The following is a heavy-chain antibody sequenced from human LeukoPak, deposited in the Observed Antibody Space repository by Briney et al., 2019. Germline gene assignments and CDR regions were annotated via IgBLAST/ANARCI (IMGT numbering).Heavy chain of an antibody. J-gene: IGHJ4*02. CDR2: IFYSGAT. CDR1: GGSISSGTYF. CDR3: ARHGHKNEYNSPGVDY. Sequence: SETLSLTCTVSGGSISSGTYFWGWIRQPPGECLEWVGSIFYSGATYYNPSLKSRVTISVGRSKNQFSLKLNSVTAADSAVYYCARHGHKNEYNSPGVDYWGQGTLVTASS. V-gene: IGHV4-39*01. D-gene: IGHD1-14*01.